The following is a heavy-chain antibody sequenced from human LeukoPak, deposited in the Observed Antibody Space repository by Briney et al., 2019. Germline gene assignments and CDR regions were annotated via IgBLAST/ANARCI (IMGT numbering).Heavy chain of an antibody. J-gene: IGHJ5*02. CDR1: GGSISSYY. Sequence: SETLSLTCTASGGSISSYYWSWIRQPPGKGLEWIGYIYYSGSTNYNPSLKSRVTISVDTSKNQFSLKLSSVTAADTAVYYCARENGSSWYNWFDPWGQGTLVTVSS. V-gene: IGHV4-59*01. D-gene: IGHD6-13*01. CDR3: ARENGSSWYNWFDP. CDR2: IYYSGST.